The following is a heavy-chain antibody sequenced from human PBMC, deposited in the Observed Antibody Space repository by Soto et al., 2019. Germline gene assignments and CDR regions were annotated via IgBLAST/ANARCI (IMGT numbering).Heavy chain of an antibody. D-gene: IGHD6-19*01. J-gene: IGHJ4*02. Sequence: QVQLQESGPGLVKPSGTLSLTCAVSGGSISSSNWWSWVRQPPGKGLEWIGEIYHSGSTNYNPSLKSRVTXXVXKFXNQFSLQLSSVTAADTAVYYCAREMYSSGSRGIDYWGQGTLVTVSS. CDR2: IYHSGST. CDR3: AREMYSSGSRGIDY. V-gene: IGHV4-4*02. CDR1: GGSISSSNW.